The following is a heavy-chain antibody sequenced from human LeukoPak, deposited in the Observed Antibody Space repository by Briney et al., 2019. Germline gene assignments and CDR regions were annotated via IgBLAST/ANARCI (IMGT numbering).Heavy chain of an antibody. J-gene: IGHJ5*02. CDR1: GFTFSSYG. CDR3: TSGEMGP. CDR2: IKNKRDGGTT. D-gene: IGHD5-24*01. V-gene: IGHV3-15*07. Sequence: PGGSLRLSCAASGFTFSSYGMHWVRQAPGKGLEWVGHIKNKRDGGTTDYGAPVKGRFTISRDDSKNMLYLQMNSLKIEDTAVYYCTSGEMGPWGQGTLVNVSP.